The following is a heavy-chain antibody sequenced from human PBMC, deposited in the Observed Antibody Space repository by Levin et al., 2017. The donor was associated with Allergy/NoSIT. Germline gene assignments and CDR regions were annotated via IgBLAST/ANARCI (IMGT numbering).Heavy chain of an antibody. D-gene: IGHD1-26*01. CDR1: GFTFSDHY. J-gene: IGHJ6*02. CDR2: TRNKANSYTT. V-gene: IGHV3-72*01. CDR3: ARELLSDYGMDV. Sequence: PGESLKISCAASGFTFSDHYMDWVRQAPGKGLEWVGRTRNKANSYTTEYAASVKGRFTISRDDSKNSLYLQMNSLKTEDTAVYYCARELLSDYGMDVWGQGTTVTISS.